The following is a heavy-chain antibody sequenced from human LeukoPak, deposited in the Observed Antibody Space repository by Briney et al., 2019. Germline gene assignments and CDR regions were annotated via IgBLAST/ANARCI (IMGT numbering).Heavy chain of an antibody. Sequence: SGGSLRLSCAASGFTFSIYAMSWVRQAPGKGLEWVSAISGSGGSTYYADSVKGRFTISRDNSKNTLYLQMNSLRAGDTAVYYCAKDPATWTDYWGQGTLVTVSS. CDR1: GFTFSIYA. V-gene: IGHV3-23*01. CDR3: AKDPATWTDY. D-gene: IGHD5-12*01. CDR2: ISGSGGST. J-gene: IGHJ4*02.